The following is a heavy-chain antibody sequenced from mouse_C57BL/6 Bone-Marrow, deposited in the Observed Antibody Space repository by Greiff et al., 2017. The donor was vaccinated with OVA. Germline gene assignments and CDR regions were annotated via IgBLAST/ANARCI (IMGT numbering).Heavy chain of an antibody. CDR1: GFTFSDYG. J-gene: IGHJ2*01. V-gene: IGHV5-17*01. D-gene: IGHD2-4*01. CDR3: ARPYDYELYFDY. Sequence: VQLKASGGCLVKPGGSLKLSCAASGFTFSDYGMHWVRQAPEKGLEWVAYISSGSSTIYYADTVKGRFTISRDNAKNPLFLQMTSLRSEDTAMYYCARPYDYELYFDYWGQGTTLTVSS. CDR2: ISSGSSTI.